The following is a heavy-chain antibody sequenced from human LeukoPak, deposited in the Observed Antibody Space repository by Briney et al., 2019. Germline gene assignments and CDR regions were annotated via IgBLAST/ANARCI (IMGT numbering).Heavy chain of an antibody. CDR1: GYTFTGYY. CDR2: IDPNSGGS. V-gene: IGHV1-2*02. CDR3: ARGILWFGDDV. Sequence: ASVKVSCKTSGYTFTGYYIHWVRQAPGQGLEWMGWIDPNSGGSNSAQKFQGRVTMTRDTSISTAYMELSSLRSEDTAVYYCARGILWFGDDVWGKGTTVTISS. J-gene: IGHJ6*04. D-gene: IGHD3-10*01.